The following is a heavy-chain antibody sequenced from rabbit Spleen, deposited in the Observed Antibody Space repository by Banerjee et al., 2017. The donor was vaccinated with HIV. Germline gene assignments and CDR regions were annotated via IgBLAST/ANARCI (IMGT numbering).Heavy chain of an antibody. CDR3: ARDTGSSFSSYGMDL. D-gene: IGHD8-1*01. CDR2: IAGSSSGFT. V-gene: IGHV1S45*01. Sequence: QQQLVESGGGLMQPGGSLKLSCKDSGFDFSNFGVSWVRQAPGKGLEWISCIAGSSSGFTYSATWAKGRFTISKTSSTTVTLQMTSLTVADTATYFCARDTGSSFSSYGMDLWGPGTLVTVS. J-gene: IGHJ6*01. CDR1: GFDFSNFG.